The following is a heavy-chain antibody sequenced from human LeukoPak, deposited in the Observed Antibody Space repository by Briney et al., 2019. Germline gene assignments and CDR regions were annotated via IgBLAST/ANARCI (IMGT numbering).Heavy chain of an antibody. V-gene: IGHV3-30*02. Sequence: QSGGSLRLSCAASGFTFSSYGMHWVRQAPGKGLEWVAFIRYDGSNKYYADSVKGRFTISRDNSKNTLYLQMNSLRAEDTAVYYCAKGRPLRGSLWVYKTGDVFDIWGQGTMVTVSS. D-gene: IGHD3-16*01. CDR1: GFTFSSYG. J-gene: IGHJ3*02. CDR3: AKGRPLRGSLWVYKTGDVFDI. CDR2: IRYDGSNK.